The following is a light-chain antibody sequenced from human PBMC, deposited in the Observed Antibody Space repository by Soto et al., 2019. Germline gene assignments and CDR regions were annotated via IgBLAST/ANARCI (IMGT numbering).Light chain of an antibody. V-gene: IGLV2-11*01. CDR2: DVK. Sequence: QSVLTQPRSVSGSPGQSVTISCTGTSSDVGGYNYVTWYQQYPGKAPKVMIYDVKTRPSGVPDRFSGSKSGNTASLTISGLQAEDEADYYCCSYAGDYTFVFGTGTKLT. J-gene: IGLJ1*01. CDR3: CSYAGDYTFV. CDR1: SSDVGGYNY.